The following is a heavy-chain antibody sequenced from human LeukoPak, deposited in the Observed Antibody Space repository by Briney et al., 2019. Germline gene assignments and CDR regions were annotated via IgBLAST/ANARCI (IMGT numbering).Heavy chain of an antibody. CDR3: AKVAESWNIGAFDV. V-gene: IGHV3-9*03. Sequence: GGSLRLSCAASGFTFDDYAMHWVRQAPGKGLEWVSGISWNSGSIGYADSVKGRFTISRDNGKNSLYLQMNSLRADDMALYYCAKVAESWNIGAFDVWGQGTMVTVSS. CDR1: GFTFDDYA. D-gene: IGHD2/OR15-2a*01. CDR2: ISWNSGSI. J-gene: IGHJ3*01.